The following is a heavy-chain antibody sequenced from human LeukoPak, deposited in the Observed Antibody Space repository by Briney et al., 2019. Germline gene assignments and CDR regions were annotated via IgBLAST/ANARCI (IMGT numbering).Heavy chain of an antibody. D-gene: IGHD3-3*01. J-gene: IGHJ6*02. Sequence: GGSLRLSCAASGFTFSSYWMSWVRQAPGKGLEGVANIKQDGSEKYYVDSVKGRFTISRDNAKSSLYLQMNSLRAEDTAVYYCVRVNDFWSGYYYYYGMDVWGQGTTVTVSS. V-gene: IGHV3-7*03. CDR1: GFTFSSYW. CDR3: VRVNDFWSGYYYYYGMDV. CDR2: IKQDGSEK.